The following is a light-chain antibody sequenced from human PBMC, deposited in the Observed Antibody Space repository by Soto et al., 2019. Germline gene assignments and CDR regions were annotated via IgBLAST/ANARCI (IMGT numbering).Light chain of an antibody. V-gene: IGLV2-18*02. CDR1: TTDIDNYDS. CDR2: EVS. CDR3: SSYTSSSTLYV. Sequence: QSVLTQPPSVSGSPGQSVTISCTATTTDIDNYDSVSWYQQAPGTAPKLMIYEVSNRPSGVSNRFSGSKSGNTASLTISGLQAEDEADYYCSSYTSSSTLYVFGTGTKVTVL. J-gene: IGLJ1*01.